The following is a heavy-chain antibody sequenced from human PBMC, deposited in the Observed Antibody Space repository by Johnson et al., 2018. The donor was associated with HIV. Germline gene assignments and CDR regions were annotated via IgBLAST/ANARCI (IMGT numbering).Heavy chain of an antibody. D-gene: IGHD5-18*01. Sequence: QVQLVESGGGLVQPGGSLRLSCAASGFTFSSYAMHWVRQAPGKGLERVAVISYDGSNKYYADSVKGRFTISRDDSKNTLYLQMNSLRAEDTAVYYCARDLDTAMVTCAFDIWGQGTMVTVSS. CDR1: GFTFSSYA. J-gene: IGHJ3*02. V-gene: IGHV3-30-3*01. CDR2: ISYDGSNK. CDR3: ARDLDTAMVTCAFDI.